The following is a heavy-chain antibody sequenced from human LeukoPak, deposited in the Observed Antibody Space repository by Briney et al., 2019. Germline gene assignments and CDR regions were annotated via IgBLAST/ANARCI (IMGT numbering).Heavy chain of an antibody. CDR3: AKAALRAAADY. D-gene: IGHD6-13*01. J-gene: IGHJ4*02. V-gene: IGHV3-7*03. CDR2: IKEDGSQK. Sequence: GGSLRLSCAGSGFTFNRYWMTWVRQAPGKGLEWVANIKEDGSQKYYVDSVKGRFTISRDNAKNSLYLQMNSLRVEDTAVYYCAKAALRAAADYWGQGTLVTVSS. CDR1: GFTFNRYW.